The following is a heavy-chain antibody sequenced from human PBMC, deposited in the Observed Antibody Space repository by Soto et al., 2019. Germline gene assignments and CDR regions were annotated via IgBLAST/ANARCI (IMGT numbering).Heavy chain of an antibody. Sequence: LRLSCAASGFTVISNYMSWVRQAPGKGLEWVSVIYSGGSTYYADSVKGRFTISRDNPKNTLYLQMNSLRAEDTAVYYCARDSWATIFGMDVWGKATTVTVSS. V-gene: IGHV3-66*01. D-gene: IGHD3-3*01. CDR3: ARDSWATIFGMDV. CDR1: GFTVISNY. J-gene: IGHJ6*04. CDR2: IYSGGST.